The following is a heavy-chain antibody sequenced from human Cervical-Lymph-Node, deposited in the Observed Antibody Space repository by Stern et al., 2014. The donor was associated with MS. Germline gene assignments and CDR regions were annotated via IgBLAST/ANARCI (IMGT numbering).Heavy chain of an antibody. Sequence: VQLVESGPGLVKPSQTLSLTCTVSGGSISSSGYYWSWIRQPADKGLEWIGRIHDSGSTYYNPSLKSRVTISMDMAQRQFSLKLPSVTAADTAVYYCATTRWDLFTWNWFDPWGQGTLVTVSS. J-gene: IGHJ5*02. CDR3: ATTRWDLFTWNWFDP. CDR2: IHDSGST. CDR1: GGSISSSGYY. V-gene: IGHV4-61*02. D-gene: IGHD1-26*01.